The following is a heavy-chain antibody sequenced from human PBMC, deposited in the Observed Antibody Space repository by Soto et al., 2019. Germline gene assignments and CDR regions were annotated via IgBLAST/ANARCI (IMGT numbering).Heavy chain of an antibody. CDR1: GDSFNDYY. CDR2: INPNGGGT. CDR3: ARESGGATATLVYYYSYMGA. Sequence: QLVQSGAEVKKPGASVKVSCKTSGDSFNDYYIHWVRQAPGQGLEWMGWINPNGGGTKYAQRFKGRVTVTRDTYIRTVYMELSSLRSDDTAVYYCARESGGATATLVYYYSYMGAWGKETTFTVS. J-gene: IGHJ6*03. D-gene: IGHD5-12*01. V-gene: IGHV1-2*02.